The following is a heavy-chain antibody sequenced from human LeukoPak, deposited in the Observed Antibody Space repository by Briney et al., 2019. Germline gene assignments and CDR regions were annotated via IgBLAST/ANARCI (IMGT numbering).Heavy chain of an antibody. J-gene: IGHJ4*02. D-gene: IGHD6-13*01. CDR1: GFTFSSYA. Sequence: PGGSLRLSCAASGFTFSSYAMSWVRQAPGKGLVWVSRISSDGSDTTYADSVKGRFTISRDNAKNTLYLQMNSLRAEDTAVYYCAREGQQLAAFDYWGQGTLVTVSS. CDR3: AREGQQLAAFDY. CDR2: ISSDGSDT. V-gene: IGHV3-74*01.